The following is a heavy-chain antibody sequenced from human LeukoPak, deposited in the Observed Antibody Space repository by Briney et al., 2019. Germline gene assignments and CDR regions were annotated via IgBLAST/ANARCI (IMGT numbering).Heavy chain of an antibody. CDR1: GFTFSSYW. V-gene: IGHV3-74*01. CDR3: ARMRVVAGTIGYGMDV. J-gene: IGHJ6*02. Sequence: PGGSLRLSCAASGFTFSSYWMHWVRQVPGKGLVWVSRINSDGSNTSYADSVKGRFTISRDNAKNTLYLQMNSLRAEDTAMYYCARMRVVAGTIGYGMDVWGQGTTVTVS. CDR2: INSDGSNT. D-gene: IGHD6-19*01.